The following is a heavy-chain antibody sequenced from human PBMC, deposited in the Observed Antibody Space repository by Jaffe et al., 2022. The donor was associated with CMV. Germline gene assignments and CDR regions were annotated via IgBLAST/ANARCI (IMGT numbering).Heavy chain of an antibody. Sequence: QLQLQESGPGLVKPSETLSLTCTVSGGSISSSSYYWGWIRQPPGKGLEWIGSIYYSGSTYYNPSLKSRVTISVDTSKNQFSLKLSSVTAADTAVYYCARLGPPNAGRVVDYWGQGTLVTVSS. D-gene: IGHD1-1*01. CDR3: ARLGPPNAGRVVDY. V-gene: IGHV4-39*01. J-gene: IGHJ4*02. CDR2: IYYSGST. CDR1: GGSISSSSYY.